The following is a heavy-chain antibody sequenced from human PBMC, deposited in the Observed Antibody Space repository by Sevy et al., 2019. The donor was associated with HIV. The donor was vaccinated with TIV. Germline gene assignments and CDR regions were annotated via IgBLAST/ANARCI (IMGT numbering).Heavy chain of an antibody. CDR1: GYTLTEVS. J-gene: IGHJ4*02. V-gene: IGHV1-24*01. CDR3: AITKDYYDNSGYPCDY. Sequence: ASVKVSCKDSGYTLTEVSMHWVRQAPGKGLEWMATFDPEDGETYYAQKFQGRVTMTEDTSTDTAYMELCSLRSEDTAVFYCAITKDYYDNSGYPCDYWGQGTLVTVSS. D-gene: IGHD3-22*01. CDR2: FDPEDGET.